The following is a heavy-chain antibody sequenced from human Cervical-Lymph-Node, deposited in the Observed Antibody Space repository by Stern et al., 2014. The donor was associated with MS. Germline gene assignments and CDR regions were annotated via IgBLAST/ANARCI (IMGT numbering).Heavy chain of an antibody. V-gene: IGHV4-59*01. CDR3: ARDLAAAPSRYYYGLDV. CDR2: GGYSGSP. CDR1: GGSINSYY. D-gene: IGHD6-13*01. J-gene: IGHJ6*02. Sequence: QLQLQESGPGLVRPSDTLSLTCTVSGGSINSYYWSWIRQPPGKGLEWLWNGGYSGSPNYNPSLTSRVAISVDTSTNQIFLELASVTAADTAVFYCARDLAAAPSRYYYGLDVWGQGTTVTVSS.